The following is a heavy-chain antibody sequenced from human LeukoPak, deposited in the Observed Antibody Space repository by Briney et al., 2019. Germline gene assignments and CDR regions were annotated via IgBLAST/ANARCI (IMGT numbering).Heavy chain of an antibody. V-gene: IGHV4-39*07. J-gene: IGHJ5*02. CDR2: IYHSGTT. D-gene: IGHD2-21*01. Sequence: PSETVSLTCTVSGASVSNNNYYWGWIRQPPGKGLEWIASIYHSGTTNYNPSLKSRVTISVDKSKNQFSLKLNSVTAADAAVYYCASGDYNIGWFDPWGQGTLVIVSS. CDR1: GASVSNNNYY. CDR3: ASGDYNIGWFDP.